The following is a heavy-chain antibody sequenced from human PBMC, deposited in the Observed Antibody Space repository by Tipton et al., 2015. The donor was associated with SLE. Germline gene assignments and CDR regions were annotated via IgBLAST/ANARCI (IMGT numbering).Heavy chain of an antibody. D-gene: IGHD2-15*01. J-gene: IGHJ4*02. CDR3: ARGAGSSGDFDY. CDR1: GGSISSSSYY. V-gene: IGHV4-39*07. Sequence: LRLSCTVSGGSISSSSYYWGWIRQPPGKGLEWIGSIYYSGSTYYNPSLKSRVTISVDTSKNQFSLKLSSVTAADTAVYYCARGAGSSGDFDYWGQGTPVTVSS. CDR2: IYYSGST.